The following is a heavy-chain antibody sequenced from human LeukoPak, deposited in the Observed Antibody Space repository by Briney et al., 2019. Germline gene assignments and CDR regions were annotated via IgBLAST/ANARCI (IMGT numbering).Heavy chain of an antibody. J-gene: IGHJ6*03. D-gene: IGHD3-16*01. CDR3: ARAHMITSYYYYYYMDV. Sequence: SQTLSLTCTVSVGSLSSGSYYWSWIRQPAGKGLEWIGRIYTSGSTNYNPSLNSRVTISVDTSKNQFSLKLSSVTAADTAVYYCARAHMITSYYYYYYMDVWGKGTTVTVSS. CDR2: IYTSGST. CDR1: VGSLSSGSYY. V-gene: IGHV4-61*02.